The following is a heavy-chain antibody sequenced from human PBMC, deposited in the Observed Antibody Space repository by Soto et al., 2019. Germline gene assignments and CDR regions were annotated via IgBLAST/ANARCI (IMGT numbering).Heavy chain of an antibody. CDR1: GYTFTSYG. D-gene: IGHD2-21*01. Sequence: QVQLVQSGAEVKKPGASVKVSCKASGYTFTSYGISWVRQAPGQGLEWMGWISAYNGNTNYAQKLQGRVTMTTDTATSTAYMELRSLRSDDTAVYYCARHVTYCGGDCYYGWFDPWGQGTLVTVSS. J-gene: IGHJ5*02. V-gene: IGHV1-18*01. CDR3: ARHVTYCGGDCYYGWFDP. CDR2: ISAYNGNT.